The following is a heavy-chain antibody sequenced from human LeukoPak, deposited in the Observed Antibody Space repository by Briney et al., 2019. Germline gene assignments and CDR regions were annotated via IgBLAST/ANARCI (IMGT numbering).Heavy chain of an antibody. J-gene: IGHJ4*02. Sequence: ASVKVSCKAAGGTFSNYGVSWVRQAPGQGLXWXGGXIPIFGTTXXXXXXXXXXXITAXXSTSTAYMELSSLRSEDTAVYYCARGGYNSRYFDYWGLGTLVTVSS. V-gene: IGHV1-69*13. CDR3: ARGGYNSRYFDY. CDR2: XIPIFGTT. CDR1: GGTFSNYG. D-gene: IGHD5-24*01.